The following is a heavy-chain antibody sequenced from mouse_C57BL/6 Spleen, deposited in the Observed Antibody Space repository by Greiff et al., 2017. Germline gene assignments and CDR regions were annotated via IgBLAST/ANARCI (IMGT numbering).Heavy chain of an antibody. CDR2: ISSGGDYI. V-gene: IGHV5-9-1*02. CDR1: GFTFSSYA. Sequence: EVKLEESGEGLVKPGGSLKLSCAASGFTFSSYAMSWVRQTPEKRLEWVAYISSGGDYIYYADTVKGRFTISRDNARNTLYLQMSSLKSEDTAMYYCTRDRGNGYFDYWGQGTTLTVSS. J-gene: IGHJ2*01. D-gene: IGHD2-1*01. CDR3: TRDRGNGYFDY.